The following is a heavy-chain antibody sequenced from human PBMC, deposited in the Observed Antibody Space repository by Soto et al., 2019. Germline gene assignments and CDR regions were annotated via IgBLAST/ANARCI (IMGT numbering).Heavy chain of an antibody. CDR2: IRSKAYGGTT. V-gene: IGHV3-49*03. Sequence: PGGSLRLSCTASGFTFGDYAMSWFRQAPGKGLAWVGFIRSKAYGGTTEYAASVKGRFTISRDDSKSIAYLQMNSLKTEDTAVYYCTRPHDYGDLRRFDYWGQGTLVTVSS. CDR3: TRPHDYGDLRRFDY. J-gene: IGHJ4*02. D-gene: IGHD4-17*01. CDR1: GFTFGDYA.